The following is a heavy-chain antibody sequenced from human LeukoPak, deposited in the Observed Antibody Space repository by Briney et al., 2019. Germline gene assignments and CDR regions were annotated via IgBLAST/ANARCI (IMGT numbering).Heavy chain of an antibody. Sequence: SEALSLTWAVKGGSCRGYYWKGIRQAPGKGREGIGEINHTGNTNYNPPLKSRVTISVDTSKNQFSLKLSSVTAADTAVYYCARRDGIPFDFWGQGTLVTVPS. CDR2: INHTGNT. J-gene: IGHJ4*02. D-gene: IGHD5-24*01. CDR1: GGSCRGYY. CDR3: ARRDGIPFDF. V-gene: IGHV4-34*01.